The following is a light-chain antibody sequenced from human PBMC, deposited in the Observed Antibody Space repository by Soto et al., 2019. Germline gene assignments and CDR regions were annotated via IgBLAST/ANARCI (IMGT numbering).Light chain of an antibody. CDR1: QGISSY. Sequence: DIQMTHSPSSLSASVGDRVTITCRASQGISSYLSWYQQKPGKAPKFLIYAASSLQRGVPSRFSGSGSGTDFTLTISSLQPEDFATYYCQQSYSTPITFGQGTRLEIK. J-gene: IGKJ5*01. CDR2: AAS. CDR3: QQSYSTPIT. V-gene: IGKV1-39*01.